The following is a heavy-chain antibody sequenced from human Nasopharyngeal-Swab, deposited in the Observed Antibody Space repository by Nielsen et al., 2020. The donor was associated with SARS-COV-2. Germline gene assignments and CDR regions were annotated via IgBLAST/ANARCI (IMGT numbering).Heavy chain of an antibody. CDR3: AGRITIFGVVYYMDV. V-gene: IGHV4-30-2*01. J-gene: IGHJ6*03. CDR1: GGSIRSGCSS. Sequence: SQTLSLTCAVSGGSIRSGCSSWGWLRHPPGKGLGWIWYIYQCVSTYYNPSLKSRVTISVDRSKNQFSLKLSSVTAADTAVYYCAGRITIFGVVYYMDVWGKGTTVTVSS. CDR2: IYQCVST. D-gene: IGHD3-3*01.